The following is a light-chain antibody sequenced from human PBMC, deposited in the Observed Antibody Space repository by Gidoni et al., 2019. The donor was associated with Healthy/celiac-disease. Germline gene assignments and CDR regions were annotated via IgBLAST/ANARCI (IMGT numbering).Light chain of an antibody. CDR3: SSYTSSSSVV. CDR1: SSDVGGYNY. Sequence: SALTQPASVSRSPRQSLTISCTGTSSDVGGYNYVSWYQQHPGKAPKLMIYEVSNRPSGVSNRVSGSKSGNTASMTSAGLQAEDEADYYCSSYTSSSSVVFGGGTKLTVL. CDR2: EVS. V-gene: IGLV2-14*01. J-gene: IGLJ2*01.